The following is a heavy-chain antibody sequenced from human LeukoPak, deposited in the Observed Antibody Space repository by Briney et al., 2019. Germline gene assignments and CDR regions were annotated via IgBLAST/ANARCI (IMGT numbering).Heavy chain of an antibody. J-gene: IGHJ3*02. CDR1: GFTFSSYS. D-gene: IGHD3-10*02. CDR2: ISGGGAKR. Sequence: TGGSLRLSCAASGFTFSSYSMNWVRQAPGKGLEWVSYISGGGAKRHYSDSVKGRFTISRDNPKNTLYLQINNLRAEDTAMYYCAKCSAGYYNDAFDIWGRGTMVTVSS. V-gene: IGHV3-23*01. CDR3: AKCSAGYYNDAFDI.